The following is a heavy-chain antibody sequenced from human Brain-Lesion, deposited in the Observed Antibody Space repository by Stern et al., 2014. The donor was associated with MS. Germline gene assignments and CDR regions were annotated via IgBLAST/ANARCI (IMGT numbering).Heavy chain of an antibody. D-gene: IGHD1-26*01. CDR3: ATLSPGAGGNYYRHFDY. V-gene: IGHV1-24*01. J-gene: IGHJ4*02. Sequence: VHLVESGAEVKKPGASVKVSCKVSGYTLTELSMHWVRQAPRKGLETIYAQKFQGRVTMTEDTSTDTAYMELSSLRSEDTAVYYCATLSPGAGGNYYRHFDYWGQGTLVTVSS. CDR1: GYTLTELS. CDR2: T.